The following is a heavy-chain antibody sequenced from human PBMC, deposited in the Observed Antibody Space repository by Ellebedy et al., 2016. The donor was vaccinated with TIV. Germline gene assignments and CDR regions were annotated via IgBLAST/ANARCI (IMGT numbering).Heavy chain of an antibody. V-gene: IGHV3-48*04. Sequence: GESLKISCAASGFTFSTYRMNWVRQAPGKGLEWVSFISTSSTTIFHADSVKGRFTISRDDAKNSLYLQMNSLRAEDTAVYYCVRDLVASGGDWYFDLWGRGTLVTVSS. CDR2: ISTSSTTI. CDR1: GFTFSTYR. J-gene: IGHJ2*01. CDR3: VRDLVASGGDWYFDL. D-gene: IGHD2-15*01.